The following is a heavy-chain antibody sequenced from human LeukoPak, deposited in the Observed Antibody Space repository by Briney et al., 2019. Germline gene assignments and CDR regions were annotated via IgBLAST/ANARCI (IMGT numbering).Heavy chain of an antibody. J-gene: IGHJ4*02. CDR3: ARDIEALSIN. CDR2: IYTSGST. Sequence: SETLSLTCTVSGGSISSGNYYWSWIRQPAGKGLEWIGRIYTSGSTNYNPSLKSRVTISVDTSKNQFSLKLSSVTAADTAVYYCARDIEALSINWGQGTLVTVSS. CDR1: GGSISSGNYY. V-gene: IGHV4-61*02. D-gene: IGHD3-16*02.